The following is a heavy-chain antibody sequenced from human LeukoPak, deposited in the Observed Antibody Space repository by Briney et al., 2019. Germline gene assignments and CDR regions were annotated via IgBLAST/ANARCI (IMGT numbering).Heavy chain of an antibody. Sequence: SETLSLTCTVYGGSFSGYYWSWIRQPPGKGLEWIGEINHSGSTNYNPSLKSRVTISVDTSKNQFSLKLSSVTAADTAVYYCARVPRGYYDSSGMSGYWGQGTLVTVSS. CDR1: GGSFSGYY. J-gene: IGHJ4*02. D-gene: IGHD3-22*01. CDR3: ARVPRGYYDSSGMSGY. CDR2: INHSGST. V-gene: IGHV4-34*01.